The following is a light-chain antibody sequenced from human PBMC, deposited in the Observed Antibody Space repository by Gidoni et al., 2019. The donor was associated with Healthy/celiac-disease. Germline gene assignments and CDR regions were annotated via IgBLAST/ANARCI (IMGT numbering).Light chain of an antibody. J-gene: IGKJ1*01. Sequence: DIQITQSPSSLSASVGDRVTITCRAIQSMSSYLYWYQQKTGKDPKLLIYAAASLQSGGPSRLSGSGSGTDFTLTISSLQPEDVATYYCQQSYSTPPVTFGQGTKVEIK. CDR1: QSMSSY. V-gene: IGKV1-39*01. CDR3: QQSYSTPPVT. CDR2: AAA.